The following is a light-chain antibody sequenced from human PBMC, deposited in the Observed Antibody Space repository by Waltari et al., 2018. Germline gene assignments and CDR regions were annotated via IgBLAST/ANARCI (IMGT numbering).Light chain of an antibody. CDR1: SSDVGGYNY. CDR3: ASYTTSSTFGV. CDR2: DVS. J-gene: IGLJ3*02. V-gene: IGLV2-14*01. Sequence: QSALTQPASVSGSPGQSITISCTGTSSDVGGYNYVSWYQQHPGEAPKLLMFDVSKRPSGTSNRFSGSKSGNTASLTISGLQAEDEANYYCASYTTSSTFGVFVGGTKLTVL.